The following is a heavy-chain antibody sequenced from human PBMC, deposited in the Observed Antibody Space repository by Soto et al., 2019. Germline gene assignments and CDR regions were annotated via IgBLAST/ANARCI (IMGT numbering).Heavy chain of an antibody. V-gene: IGHV4-34*01. D-gene: IGHD3-16*01. Sequence: SETLSLTCAVYGGSVSGYFWSWFRQHPGKGLEWIGEINHNENTNYNPSLRSRVTISVDKSKNQFSLNLSSVTAADTAVYYCARRGGNYQDYKVNYFDSWGQGALVTVSS. CDR1: GGSVSGYF. CDR2: INHNENT. J-gene: IGHJ4*02. CDR3: ARRGGNYQDYKVNYFDS.